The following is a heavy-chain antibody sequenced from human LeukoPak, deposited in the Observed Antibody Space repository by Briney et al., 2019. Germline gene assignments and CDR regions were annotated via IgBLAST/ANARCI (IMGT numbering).Heavy chain of an antibody. CDR3: ARVKSRNYYYYMDV. V-gene: IGHV4-59*01. D-gene: IGHD6-13*01. CDR2: IYYSGST. Sequence: SETLSLTCTVSGGSLSSYYWSWIRQPPGKGLEWIGYIYYSGSTNFNPSLKSRVTISVDTSKNQFSLRLSSVTAADTAVYYCARVKSRNYYYYMDVWGKGTTVTVSS. J-gene: IGHJ6*03. CDR1: GGSLSSYY.